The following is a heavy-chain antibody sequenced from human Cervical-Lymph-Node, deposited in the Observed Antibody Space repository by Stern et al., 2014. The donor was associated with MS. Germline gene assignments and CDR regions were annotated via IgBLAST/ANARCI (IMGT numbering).Heavy chain of an antibody. CDR2: VNTNTGNP. CDR1: GYTFTTYS. J-gene: IGHJ4*02. Sequence: VQLVQSGSELKKPGASVKVSCKASGYTFTTYSMNWVRQAPGQGLEWMAWVNTNTGNPMYAQGFTGRFVFSLDTSVSTAYLQISSLKAEDTAVYYCARGGEAYNSDYWGQGTLVTVSS. D-gene: IGHD5-24*01. CDR3: ARGGEAYNSDY. V-gene: IGHV7-4-1*02.